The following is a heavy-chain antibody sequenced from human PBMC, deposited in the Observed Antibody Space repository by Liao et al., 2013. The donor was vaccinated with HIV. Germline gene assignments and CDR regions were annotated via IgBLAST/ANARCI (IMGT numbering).Heavy chain of an antibody. J-gene: IGHJ4*02. CDR1: GESFSDSS. Sequence: QVQLQQWGAGLLKPSETLSLTCAAKGESFSDSSWHWIRQPPGKGLQWIGEINHHGDTKYNPSLTSRVSISADMSKSQFSLKLTSVTAADTAVYYCARDEQWLGGSFDYWGQGTLVTVSS. CDR2: INHHGDT. D-gene: IGHD6-19*01. CDR3: ARDEQWLGGSFDY. V-gene: IGHV4-34*02.